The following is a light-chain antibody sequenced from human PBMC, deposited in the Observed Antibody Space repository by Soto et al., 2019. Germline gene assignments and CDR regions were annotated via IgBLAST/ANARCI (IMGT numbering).Light chain of an antibody. CDR1: QSVSSN. V-gene: IGKV3-15*01. J-gene: IGKJ1*01. CDR3: QHFQT. CDR2: GAS. Sequence: EIVMTQSPATLSVSPGERATLSCRASQSVSSNLAWYQQKPGQAPRLLIYGASTRATGIPARFSGSGSGTEFTLTISSLQSEDFAVYYCQHFQTFGQGTKVE.